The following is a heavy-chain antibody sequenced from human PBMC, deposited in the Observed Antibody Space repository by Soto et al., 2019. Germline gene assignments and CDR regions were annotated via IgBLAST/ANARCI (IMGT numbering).Heavy chain of an antibody. CDR2: FDPEDGET. CDR3: ARDGSSGWDY. Sequence: GASVKVSCKVSGYTLTELSMHWVRQAPGKGLEWMGGFDPEDGETIYAQKFQGRVTMTEDTSTSTAYMELRSLRSDDTAVYYCARDGSSGWDYWGQGTLVTVSS. CDR1: GYTLTELS. V-gene: IGHV1-24*01. J-gene: IGHJ4*02. D-gene: IGHD6-19*01.